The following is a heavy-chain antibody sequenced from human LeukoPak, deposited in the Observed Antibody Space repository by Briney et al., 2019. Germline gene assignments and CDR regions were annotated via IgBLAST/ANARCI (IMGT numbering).Heavy chain of an antibody. CDR3: TRETSSRYFDY. V-gene: IGHV1-8*01. J-gene: IGHJ4*02. CDR2: MNPNSGRT. CDR1: GYTLTSYV. Sequence: GASVKVSCKASGYTLTSYVINWVRQATGQGLEWMGWMNPNSGRTGYAQNFQGRITITRNTSISTAYMELSSLRSEDTAVYYCTRETSSRYFDYWGQGPLVTVS.